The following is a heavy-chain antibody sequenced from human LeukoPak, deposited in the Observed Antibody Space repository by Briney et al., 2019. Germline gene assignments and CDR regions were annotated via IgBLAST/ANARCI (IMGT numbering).Heavy chain of an antibody. CDR3: AKSPANWLDA. V-gene: IGHV3-23*01. Sequence: GESLRLSCAASGFTSNNYAMSWVRQAPGKGLEWVSSISGSGDGTYYGDSVKGRFTISRDNSQRTLYLQMSSLRADDTAIYYCAKSPANWLDAWGQGTLVTVSS. CDR2: ISGSGDGT. CDR1: GFTSNNYA. J-gene: IGHJ5*02.